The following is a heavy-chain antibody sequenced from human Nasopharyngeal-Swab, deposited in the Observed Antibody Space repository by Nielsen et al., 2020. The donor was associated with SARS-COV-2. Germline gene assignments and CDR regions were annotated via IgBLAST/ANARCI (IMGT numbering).Heavy chain of an antibody. CDR1: GFTFTSYW. CDR3: ARNQMLMFDIYNV. D-gene: IGHD3-9*01. J-gene: IGHJ3*01. V-gene: IGHV3-7*03. Sequence: GGSLRLSCAASGFTFTSYWMSWVRQASGKGLEWVATLNQDGREKLYGDSVRGRFLISRDNTKNSLYLEMNGLTADDTAVYYCARNQMLMFDIYNVWGQGTEVTVAS. CDR2: LNQDGREK.